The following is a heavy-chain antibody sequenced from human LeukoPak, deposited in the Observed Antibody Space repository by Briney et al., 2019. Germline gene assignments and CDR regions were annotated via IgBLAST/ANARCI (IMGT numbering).Heavy chain of an antibody. Sequence: PGGSLRLSCATSGFSFSNYWMSWLRQAPGKGLEWVSRIKNDGSIATYAESVKGRFTISRDNARNTLYLQMNSPRVDDTAVYYCAKSDWFDPWGRGILVTVSS. J-gene: IGHJ5*02. CDR3: AKSDWFDP. CDR1: GFSFSNYW. CDR2: IKNDGSIA. V-gene: IGHV3-74*01.